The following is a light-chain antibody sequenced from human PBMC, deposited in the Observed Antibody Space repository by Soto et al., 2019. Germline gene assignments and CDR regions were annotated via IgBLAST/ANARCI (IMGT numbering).Light chain of an antibody. Sequence: QSVLTQPPSASGSPGQSVAISCTGTSSDVGGYSHVSWYQQHPDKAPKLMIYEVSKRPSGVPDRFSGSKSGNTASLTVSGLQAEDEADYYCSSYARNRDVLFGGGTQLTVL. CDR2: EVS. V-gene: IGLV2-8*01. J-gene: IGLJ2*01. CDR3: SSYARNRDVL. CDR1: SSDVGGYSH.